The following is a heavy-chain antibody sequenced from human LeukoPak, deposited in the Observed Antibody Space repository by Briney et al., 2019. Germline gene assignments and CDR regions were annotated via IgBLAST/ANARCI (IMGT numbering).Heavy chain of an antibody. Sequence: SETLSLTCAVYGGSFSGYYWSWIRQPPGKGLEWIGEINHSGSTNYNPSLKSRVTISVDTSKNQFSLKLSSVTAADTAVYYCARGRRNGTVTTQPPPLYYFDYWGQGTLVTASS. CDR3: ARGRRNGTVTTQPPPLYYFDY. D-gene: IGHD4-17*01. CDR2: INHSGST. J-gene: IGHJ4*02. CDR1: GGSFSGYY. V-gene: IGHV4-34*01.